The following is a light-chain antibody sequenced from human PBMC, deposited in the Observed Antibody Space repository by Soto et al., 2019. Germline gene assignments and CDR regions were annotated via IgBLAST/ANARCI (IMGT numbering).Light chain of an antibody. V-gene: IGLV2-14*01. J-gene: IGLJ2*01. CDR2: DVS. CDR3: SSYTSSSTSVI. Sequence: QSALTQPASVSGSTGQSITISCTGTSSDVGGYNYVSWYQQHPGKAPKFMIYDVSNQPSGVSNRFSGSKSGNTASLTISGLQAEDEDDYYCSSYTSSSTSVIFGGGTKVTVL. CDR1: SSDVGGYNY.